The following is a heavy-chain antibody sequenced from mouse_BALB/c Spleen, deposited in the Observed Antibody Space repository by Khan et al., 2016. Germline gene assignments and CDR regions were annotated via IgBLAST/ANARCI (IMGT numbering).Heavy chain of an antibody. V-gene: IGHV5-9-3*01. D-gene: IGHD1-3*01. CDR1: GFTFSNYA. CDR2: ISKGGSYT. CDR3: ARDQYKGGYYFDY. Sequence: EVQLQESGGALVKPGGSLKLSCAASGFTFSNYAMSWVRQTPEKRLEWVATISKGGSYTYYPDSVKGRFTISRDNAKNTLYLQMSSLRSEDTAMYYCARDQYKGGYYFDYWGQGTTLTVSS. J-gene: IGHJ2*01.